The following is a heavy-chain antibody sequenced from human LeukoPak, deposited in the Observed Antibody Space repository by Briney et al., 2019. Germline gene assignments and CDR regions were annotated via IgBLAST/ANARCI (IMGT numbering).Heavy chain of an antibody. Sequence: PSETLFHTCTVPGGSISSSNNYWGWIRQPPGKGLEWIGSIYYSGTTYYNPSLKSRVTISVDTSKNQFSLKLTSVTAADTAVYYCARSIAAEGPTHNGFDHWGQGTLVTVSS. V-gene: IGHV4-39*01. CDR2: IYYSGTT. D-gene: IGHD6-13*01. CDR1: GGSISSSNNY. CDR3: ARSIAAEGPTHNGFDH. J-gene: IGHJ5*02.